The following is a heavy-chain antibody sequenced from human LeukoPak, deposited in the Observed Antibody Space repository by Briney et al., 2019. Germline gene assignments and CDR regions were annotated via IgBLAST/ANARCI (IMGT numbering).Heavy chain of an antibody. CDR2: IYPGDSDT. Sequence: KAGESLKISCKGSGYSFTSYWIGWVRQMPGKGLEWMGIIYPGDSDTRYSPSFQGQVAISADKSISTAHLQWSSLKASDTAMYYCARQVLFEMATRTHDAFDIWGQGTMVTVSS. D-gene: IGHD5-24*01. CDR1: GYSFTSYW. CDR3: ARQVLFEMATRTHDAFDI. V-gene: IGHV5-51*01. J-gene: IGHJ3*02.